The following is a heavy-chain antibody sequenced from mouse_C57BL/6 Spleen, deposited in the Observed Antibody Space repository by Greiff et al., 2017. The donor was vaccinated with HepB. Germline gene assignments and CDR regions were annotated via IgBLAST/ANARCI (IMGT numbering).Heavy chain of an antibody. D-gene: IGHD1-1*02. CDR1: GYTFTSYW. CDR3: ARGGGRGGYAMDY. Sequence: VQLQQSGAELVRPGSSVKLSCKASGYTFTSYWMHWVKQRPIQGLEWIGNIDPSDSETHYNQKFKDKATLTVDKSSSTAYKQLSSLTSEDSAVYYCARGGGRGGYAMDYWGQGTSVTVSS. CDR2: IDPSDSET. J-gene: IGHJ4*01. V-gene: IGHV1-52*01.